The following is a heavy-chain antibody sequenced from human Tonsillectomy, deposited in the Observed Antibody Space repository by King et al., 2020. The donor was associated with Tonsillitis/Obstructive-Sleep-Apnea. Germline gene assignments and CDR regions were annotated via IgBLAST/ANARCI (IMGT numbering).Heavy chain of an antibody. J-gene: IGHJ3*02. CDR3: ARGRRIMITFGYQDAFDI. Sequence: VQLVESGGGVVQPGGSLRLSCAASGFTFSSYSMHWVRQAPGKGLEWVAVISYDGSNKYYADSVKGRFTISRDNSKSTLYLQVNSLRAEDTAVYYCARGRRIMITFGYQDAFDIWGQGTMVTVSS. D-gene: IGHD3-16*01. V-gene: IGHV3-30*01. CDR2: ISYDGSNK. CDR1: GFTFSSYS.